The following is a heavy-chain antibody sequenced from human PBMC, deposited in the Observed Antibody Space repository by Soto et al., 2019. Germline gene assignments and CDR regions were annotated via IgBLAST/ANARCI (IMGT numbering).Heavy chain of an antibody. Sequence: SETLSLTCTVSGGSISSYYWSWIRQPPGKGLEWIGYIYYSGSTNYNPSLKSRVTISVDTSKNQFSLKLSSVTAADTAVYYCARDRLSGGADHWFDPWGQGTLVTVSS. CDR1: GGSISSYY. J-gene: IGHJ5*02. CDR2: IYYSGST. D-gene: IGHD2-15*01. CDR3: ARDRLSGGADHWFDP. V-gene: IGHV4-59*01.